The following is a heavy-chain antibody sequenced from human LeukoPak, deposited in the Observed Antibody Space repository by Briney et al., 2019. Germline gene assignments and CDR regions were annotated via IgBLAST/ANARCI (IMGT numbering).Heavy chain of an antibody. V-gene: IGHV4-34*01. CDR1: GGSFSGYY. D-gene: IGHD1-14*01. CDR2: INHSGST. Sequence: KPSATLSLTCAVYGGSFSGYYWSWIRQPPGKGLEWIGEINHSGSTNYNPSLKSRVTISVDTSKNQFSLKLSSVTAADTAVYYCARHTGYLGYWGQGTLVTVSS. J-gene: IGHJ4*02. CDR3: ARHTGYLGY.